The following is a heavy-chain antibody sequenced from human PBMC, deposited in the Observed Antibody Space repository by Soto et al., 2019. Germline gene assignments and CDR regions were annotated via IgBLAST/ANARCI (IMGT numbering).Heavy chain of an antibody. CDR2: ISYDGTDK. CDR3: ARSLVPKVTRIIDT. J-gene: IGHJ5*01. Sequence: GGSLRLSCAASGFTFSAYGLHWVRQAPGKGLEWVALISYDGTDKTYADSVKGRFTISRDNSQNTLSLQMNSLGPEDTAVYYCARSLVPKVTRIIDTWGQGNLVTVSS. CDR1: GFTFSAYG. V-gene: IGHV3-30-3*01. D-gene: IGHD6-6*01.